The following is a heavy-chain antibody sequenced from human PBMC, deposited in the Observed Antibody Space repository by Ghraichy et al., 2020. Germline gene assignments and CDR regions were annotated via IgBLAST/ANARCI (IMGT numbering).Heavy chain of an antibody. J-gene: IGHJ4*02. CDR2: ISSSSSYI. CDR3: ARDQPGQYSGSYW. D-gene: IGHD1-26*01. CDR1: GFTFSSYS. V-gene: IGHV3-21*01. Sequence: GGSLRLSCAASGFTFSSYSMNWVRQAPGKGLEWVSSISSSSSYIYYADSVKGRFTISRDNAKNSLYLQMNSLRAEDTAVYYCARDQPGQYSGSYWWGQGTLVTVSS.